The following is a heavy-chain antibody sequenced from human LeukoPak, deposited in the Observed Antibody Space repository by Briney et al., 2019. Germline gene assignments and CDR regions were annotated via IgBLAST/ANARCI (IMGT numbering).Heavy chain of an antibody. CDR2: VYYSGST. D-gene: IGHD3-22*01. CDR1: GGSISSSNYH. V-gene: IGHV4-39*01. J-gene: IGHJ6*02. CDR3: ARQGYYDSSDDYYGMDV. Sequence: SEALSLTCTVSGGSISSSNYHWGWIRQPPGKGLEWIGSVYYSGSTNYNPSLKSRVTISVDTSKNQFSLKLSSVTAADTAVYYCARQGYYDSSDDYYGMDVWGQGTTVTVSS.